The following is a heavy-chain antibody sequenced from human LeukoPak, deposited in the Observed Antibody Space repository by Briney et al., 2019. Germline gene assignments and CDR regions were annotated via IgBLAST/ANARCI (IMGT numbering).Heavy chain of an antibody. CDR2: INPNSGGT. V-gene: IGHV1-2*02. J-gene: IGHJ4*02. D-gene: IGHD5-18*01. Sequence: ASVKVSCKASGYTFTGYYMHWVRQAPGQGLAWMGWINPNSGGTNYAQKFQGRVTMTRDTSISTAYMELSRLRSDDTAVYYCARGESWIQLWLTDYWGQGTLVTVSS. CDR1: GYTFTGYY. CDR3: ARGESWIQLWLTDY.